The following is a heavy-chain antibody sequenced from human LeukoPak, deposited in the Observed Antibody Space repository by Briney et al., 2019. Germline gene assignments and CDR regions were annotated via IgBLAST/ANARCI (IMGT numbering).Heavy chain of an antibody. J-gene: IGHJ6*03. V-gene: IGHV3-52*01. CDR1: GFTFSNSW. CDR3: VTDALQVELYPFYYMDV. D-gene: IGHD1-7*01. CDR2: IKCDGSEK. Sequence: PGGSLRLSCAASGFTFSNSWMHWVCQAPEKGLEWVADIKCDGSEKYYVDSVKGRLTISRDNAKNSLYLQVNSLRAEDMTVYYCVTDALQVELYPFYYMDVWGKGTTVTVSS.